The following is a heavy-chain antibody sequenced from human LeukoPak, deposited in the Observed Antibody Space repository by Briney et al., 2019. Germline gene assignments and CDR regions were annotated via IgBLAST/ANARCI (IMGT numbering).Heavy chain of an antibody. J-gene: IGHJ4*02. V-gene: IGHV3-7*01. D-gene: IGHD5-18*01. CDR3: AREGSSYGFDY. CDR2: IKQDGSEK. Sequence: PGGSLRLSCAASGFTLSNYWMSWVRQAPGKGLEWVANIKQDGSEKYYVDSVKGRFTISRDNAKNSLYLQMNSLRAEDTAVYYCAREGSSYGFDYWGQGTLVTVSS. CDR1: GFTLSNYW.